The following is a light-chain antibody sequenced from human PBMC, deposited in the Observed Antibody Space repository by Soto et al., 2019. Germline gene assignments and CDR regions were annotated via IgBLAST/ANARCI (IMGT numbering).Light chain of an antibody. Sequence: QLVLTQPPSASGTPGQRVTISCSGSSSNIGSNFVYWYHQLPGTAPKLLINRNNQRPSGVPDRFSGSKSGTSGSLAISGLRSEDEADYYCASWDDTLSGVVFGGGTKLTVL. J-gene: IGLJ2*01. V-gene: IGLV1-47*01. CDR2: RNN. CDR1: SSNIGSNF. CDR3: ASWDDTLSGVV.